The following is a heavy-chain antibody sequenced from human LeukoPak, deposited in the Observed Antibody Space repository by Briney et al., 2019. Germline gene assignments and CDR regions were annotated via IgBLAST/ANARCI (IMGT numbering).Heavy chain of an antibody. Sequence: ASVKGSCKASGDTFTTDYIHCGRHAPGQGREWMGLIHPSGGRTRYAQKFQGRVAMTRDTSTSTVYIELSSLRPEDTAVYYCARGGSGYYCDYWGQGTLVTVSS. CDR2: IHPSGGRT. V-gene: IGHV1-46*01. CDR3: ARGGSGYYCDY. CDR1: GDTFTTDY. J-gene: IGHJ4*02. D-gene: IGHD3-22*01.